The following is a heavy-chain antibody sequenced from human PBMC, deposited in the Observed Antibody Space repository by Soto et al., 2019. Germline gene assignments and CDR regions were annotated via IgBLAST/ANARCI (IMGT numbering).Heavy chain of an antibody. CDR2: ISDGGST. Sequence: EVQLVEAGGGLVQPGGSLRLSCEASGVPVHNCFMTWVRQAPGKGLEWVSTISDGGSTYYADSVNGRFIFSRDSSRNTVYLQMNSLRAGDTAVYYCARDTLGGAYDFCHGGQGTLVTVSS. D-gene: IGHD3-3*01. V-gene: IGHV3-66*01. CDR1: GVPVHNCF. J-gene: IGHJ4*02. CDR3: ARDTLGGAYDFCH.